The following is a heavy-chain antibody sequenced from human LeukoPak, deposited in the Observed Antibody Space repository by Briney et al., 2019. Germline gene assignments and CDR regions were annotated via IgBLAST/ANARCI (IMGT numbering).Heavy chain of an antibody. D-gene: IGHD2-2*01. CDR3: ARAVGKLIDY. V-gene: IGHV3-21*01. J-gene: IGHJ4*02. CDR2: ISSSSSYI. CDR1: GFTFSSYG. Sequence: GGTLRLSCAASGFTFSSYGMSWVRQAPGKGLEWVSSISSSSSYIYYADSVKGRFAISRDNAKNSLYLQMNSLRAEDTAVYYCARAVGKLIDYWGQGTLVTVSS.